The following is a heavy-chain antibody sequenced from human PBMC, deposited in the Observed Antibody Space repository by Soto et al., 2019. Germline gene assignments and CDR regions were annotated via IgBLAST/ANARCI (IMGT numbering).Heavy chain of an antibody. J-gene: IGHJ4*02. CDR3: GGGAPGGGFDF. CDR2: MSPKSGDT. Sequence: QVQLVQSGAEVKKPGASVKVSCKGSGYTFTSNDINWVRQATGQGFEWMGWMSPKSGDTGYSQKFQGRCTMTRDTSRRTAYMELSSLRSEDTAVYYCGGGAPGGGFDFWGQGNLVTVS. V-gene: IGHV1-8*01. CDR1: GYTFTSND. D-gene: IGHD3-10*01.